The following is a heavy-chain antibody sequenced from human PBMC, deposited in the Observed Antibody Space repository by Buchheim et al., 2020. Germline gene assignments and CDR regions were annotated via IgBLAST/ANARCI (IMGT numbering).Heavy chain of an antibody. CDR1: GYTFTGYY. CDR3: ARARTWGSYRYDFDY. J-gene: IGHJ4*02. Sequence: QVQLVQSGAEVKKPGASVKVSCKASGYTFTGYYMHWVRQAPGQGLEWMGWINPNSGGTNYAQKFQGWVTMTRATAISTAYMELSRLRSDDTAVYYCARARTWGSYRYDFDYWGQGTL. CDR2: INPNSGGT. D-gene: IGHD3-16*02. V-gene: IGHV1-2*04.